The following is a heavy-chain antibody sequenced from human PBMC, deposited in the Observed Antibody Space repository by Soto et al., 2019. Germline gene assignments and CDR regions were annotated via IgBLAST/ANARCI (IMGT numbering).Heavy chain of an antibody. V-gene: IGHV1-18*01. CDR1: GYTFTSYG. D-gene: IGHD3-16*02. J-gene: IGHJ5*02. Sequence: QVQLVQSGAEVKKPGASVKVSCKASGYTFTSYGISWVRQAPGQGLEWMGWISAYNGNTNYAQKLQGRVTMTTDTSTSTAYMEVRSLRSDDTDAYYCARGRITFGGVIPKGDNWFDPWGQGTLVTVSS. CDR2: ISAYNGNT. CDR3: ARGRITFGGVIPKGDNWFDP.